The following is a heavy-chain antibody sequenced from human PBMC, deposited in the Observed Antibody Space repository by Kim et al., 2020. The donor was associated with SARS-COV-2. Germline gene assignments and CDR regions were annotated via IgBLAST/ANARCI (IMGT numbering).Heavy chain of an antibody. CDR3: ARELGYSSLPHGMDV. V-gene: IGHV4-4*02. CDR1: GGSISSSNW. J-gene: IGHJ6*02. CDR2: IYHSGST. Sequence: SETLSLTCAVSGGSISSSNWWSWVRQPPGKGLEWIGEIYHSGSTNYNPSLKSRVTISVDKSKNQFSLKLSSVTAADTAVYYCARELGYSSLPHGMDVWGQGTTVTVSS. D-gene: IGHD6-19*01.